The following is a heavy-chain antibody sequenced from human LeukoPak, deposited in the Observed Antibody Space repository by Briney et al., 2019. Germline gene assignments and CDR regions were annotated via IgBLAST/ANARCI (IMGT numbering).Heavy chain of an antibody. J-gene: IGHJ3*02. CDR2: ISWNSGSI. D-gene: IGHD5-18*01. V-gene: IGHV3-9*01. Sequence: PGRSLRLSCAASGFTFDDYAMHWVRQAPGKGLEWVSGISWNSGSIGYADSVKGRFTISRDNAKNSLYLQMNSLRAEDTALYYCAKDFRIQLWSTRGVFDIWGQGTMVTVSS. CDR3: AKDFRIQLWSTRGVFDI. CDR1: GFTFDDYA.